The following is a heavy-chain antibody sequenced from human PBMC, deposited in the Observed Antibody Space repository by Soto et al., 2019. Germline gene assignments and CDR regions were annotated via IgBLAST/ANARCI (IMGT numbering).Heavy chain of an antibody. CDR3: ARGLSDNYDFWSGYSYYYYYMDV. CDR2: INHSGST. Sequence: SETLSLTCAVYGGSFSGYYWSWIRQPPGKGLEWIGEINHSGSTNYNPSLKSRVTISVDTSKNQFSLKLSSVTAADTAVYYCARGLSDNYDFWSGYSYYYYYMDVWGKGTTVTVSS. V-gene: IGHV4-34*01. D-gene: IGHD3-3*01. CDR1: GGSFSGYY. J-gene: IGHJ6*03.